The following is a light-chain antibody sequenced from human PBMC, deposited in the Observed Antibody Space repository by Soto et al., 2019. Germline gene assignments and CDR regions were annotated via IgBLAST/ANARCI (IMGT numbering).Light chain of an antibody. Sequence: AIRMTQSPSSLSASTGDRVTITCRASQGISSYLAWYQQKPGKAPRLLIYAASTLQSGVPSRFSGSGSGTDITLTISCLQSEAFATYYCQQYYSYTTFGQGTKVDIK. J-gene: IGKJ1*01. CDR2: AAS. CDR3: QQYYSYTT. V-gene: IGKV1-8*01. CDR1: QGISSY.